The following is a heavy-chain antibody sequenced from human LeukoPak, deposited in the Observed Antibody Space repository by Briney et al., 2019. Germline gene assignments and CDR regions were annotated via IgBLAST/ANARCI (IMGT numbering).Heavy chain of an antibody. V-gene: IGHV3-23*01. CDR2: TRVSGDST. J-gene: IGHJ4*02. CDR1: GFTFSNYG. CDR3: AKGPRTVRFGDRHKGMFDY. Sequence: PGGSLRLSCAASGFTFSNYGMSWVRQAPGKGLERVSATRVSGDSTYYADSVKGRFTTSRDNSKNTLSLQMNSLRAEDTAVYYCAKGPRTVRFGDRHKGMFDYWGQGTLVTVSS. D-gene: IGHD3-10*01.